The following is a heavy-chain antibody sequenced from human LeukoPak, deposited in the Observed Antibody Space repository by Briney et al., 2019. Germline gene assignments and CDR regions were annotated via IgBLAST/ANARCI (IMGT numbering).Heavy chain of an antibody. CDR1: GGSISTTSYY. V-gene: IGHV4-39*07. CDR2: IYYSGST. Sequence: SETLSLTCTVSGGSISTTSYYWGWIRQPPGKGLEWIGSIYYSGSTYYNPSLKSRVTISVDTSKNQFSLKLSSVTAADTAVYYCARYAWTTVVADAFDIWGQGTMVTVSS. J-gene: IGHJ3*02. D-gene: IGHD4-23*01. CDR3: ARYAWTTVVADAFDI.